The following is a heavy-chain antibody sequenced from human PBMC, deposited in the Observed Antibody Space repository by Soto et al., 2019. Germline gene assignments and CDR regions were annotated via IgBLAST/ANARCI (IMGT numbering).Heavy chain of an antibody. D-gene: IGHD5-12*01. J-gene: IGHJ4*02. CDR2: IFSGGST. CDR1: GFTVSSNY. CDR3: ARDQGPTTY. Sequence: EVQLVESGGGLIQPGGSLRLSYAASGFTVSSNYMTWVRQAPGKGLEWVSFIFSGGSTDYSDSVKGRFTISRDNSKNTLYLQMNSLRAEDTAVYYCARDQGPTTYWGQGTLVTVSS. V-gene: IGHV3-53*01.